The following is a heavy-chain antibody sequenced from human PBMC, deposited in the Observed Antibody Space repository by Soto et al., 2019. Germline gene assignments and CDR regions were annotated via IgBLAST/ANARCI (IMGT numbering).Heavy chain of an antibody. J-gene: IGHJ4*02. CDR2: ISSSSSTI. Sequence: DVQLVESGGGLVRPGGSLRLSCAASGFTFNIYSMNWVRQAPGKGLEWVSYISSSSSTIYYADSVKGRFTISRDNAKNSLYLQMNSLRAEDTAVYYCVTFVGGSPGDYWGQGTLVTVPS. CDR1: GFTFNIYS. V-gene: IGHV3-48*01. CDR3: VTFVGGSPGDY.